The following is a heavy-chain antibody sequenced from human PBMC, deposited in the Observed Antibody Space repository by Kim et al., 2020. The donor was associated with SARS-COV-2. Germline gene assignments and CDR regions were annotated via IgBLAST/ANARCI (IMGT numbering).Heavy chain of an antibody. CDR3: AKKLESRGAFDI. Sequence: YYADSLQGRLTISRDNSKNTLFLQMNSLTAEDTALYYCAKKLESRGAFDIWGQGTMVTVSS. D-gene: IGHD1-1*01. V-gene: IGHV3-23*01. J-gene: IGHJ3*02.